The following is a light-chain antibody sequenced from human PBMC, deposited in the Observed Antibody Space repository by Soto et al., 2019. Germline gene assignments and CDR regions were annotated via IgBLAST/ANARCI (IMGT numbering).Light chain of an antibody. CDR2: GAS. CDR1: QSVSSSN. J-gene: IGKJ5*01. Sequence: EIVMTQSPATLSVSPGKRATLSFRASQSVSSSNLAWYQQKRGQPPRLLIYGASSRATGIPDRFSGSGSGPDFTLTISSLEPEDSSVYYCQQRHMSPITFGQGTRLEIK. V-gene: IGKV3D-20*02. CDR3: QQRHMSPIT.